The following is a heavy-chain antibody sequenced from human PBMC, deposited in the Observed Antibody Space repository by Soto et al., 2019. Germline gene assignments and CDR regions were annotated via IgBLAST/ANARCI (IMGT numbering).Heavy chain of an antibody. D-gene: IGHD6-6*01. J-gene: IGHJ3*02. CDR2: IYHSGST. V-gene: IGHV4-38-2*01. CDR1: GYSISSGYY. CDR3: ARGNVKYRSSFSDDDFDI. Sequence: SETLSLTCAVSGYSISSGYYWGWIRQPPGKGLEWIGSIYHSGSTYYNPSLKSRVTISVDTSKNQFSLKLSSVTAADTAVYYCARGNVKYRSSFSDDDFDIWGQGTMVTVSS.